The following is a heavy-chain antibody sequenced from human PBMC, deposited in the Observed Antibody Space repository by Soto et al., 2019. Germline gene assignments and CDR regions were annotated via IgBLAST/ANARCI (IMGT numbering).Heavy chain of an antibody. Sequence: GGSLRLSCAASGFTFSSYAMHWVRQAPGKGLEWVAVISYDGSNKYYADSVKGRFTISRDNSKNTLYLQMNSLRAEDTAVYYCARAGNWETTGDPDYYYYGMDVWGQGTTVTVSS. J-gene: IGHJ6*02. CDR2: ISYDGSNK. D-gene: IGHD4-17*01. CDR1: GFTFSSYA. CDR3: ARAGNWETTGDPDYYYYGMDV. V-gene: IGHV3-30-3*01.